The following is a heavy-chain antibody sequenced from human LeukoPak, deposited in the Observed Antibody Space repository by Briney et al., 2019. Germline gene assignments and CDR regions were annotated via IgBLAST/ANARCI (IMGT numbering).Heavy chain of an antibody. CDR3: AKRSAAGTVGYFDY. D-gene: IGHD6-13*01. J-gene: IGHJ4*02. Sequence: PGGSLRLSCAASGFTVSSNYMSWVRQAPGKGLEWVSGISWNGATFYYADSVKGRFTISRDNTKNSLYLQMNSLRAEDTALYYCAKRSAAGTVGYFDYWGQGSLVTVSS. CDR2: ISWNGATF. V-gene: IGHV3-9*01. CDR1: GFTVSSNY.